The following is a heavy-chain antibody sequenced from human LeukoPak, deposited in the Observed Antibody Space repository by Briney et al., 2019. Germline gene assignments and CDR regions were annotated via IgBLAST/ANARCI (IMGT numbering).Heavy chain of an antibody. D-gene: IGHD3-10*01. Sequence: GGSLRLSCAASGFTFSSYSMNWVRQAPGKGLEWVSSISSSSSYIYYADSVKGRFTISRDNAKNSLYLQMNSLRAEDTGMYYCAREGHTYGSDYWGQGTLVTVSS. CDR2: ISSSSSYI. CDR3: AREGHTYGSDY. V-gene: IGHV3-21*04. J-gene: IGHJ4*02. CDR1: GFTFSSYS.